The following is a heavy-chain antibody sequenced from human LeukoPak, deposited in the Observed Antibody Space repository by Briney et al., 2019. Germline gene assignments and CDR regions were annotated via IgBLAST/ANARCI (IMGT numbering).Heavy chain of an antibody. J-gene: IGHJ4*02. CDR3: AKDLTGPFDY. Sequence: GGSLRLSCAASGFTFSSYAMSWVRQAPGKGLEWVSVIYSGGSTYYADSVKGRFTISRDNSKNTLYLQMNSLRAEDTAVYYCAKDLTGPFDYWGQGTLVTVSS. D-gene: IGHD3-9*01. V-gene: IGHV3-66*01. CDR1: GFTFSSYA. CDR2: IYSGGST.